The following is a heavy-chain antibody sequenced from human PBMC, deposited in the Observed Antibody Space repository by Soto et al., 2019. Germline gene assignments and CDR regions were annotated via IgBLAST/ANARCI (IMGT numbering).Heavy chain of an antibody. CDR2: IYYSGST. V-gene: IGHV4-59*01. CDR1: GGSISSYY. D-gene: IGHD1-26*01. CDR3: ARVLSGSQIIDY. J-gene: IGHJ4*02. Sequence: LPLTCTVSGGSISSYYWSWIRQPPGKGLEWIGYIYYSGSTNYNPSLKSRVTISVDTSKNQFSLKLSSVTAADTAVYYCARVLSGSQIIDYWGQGTLVTVSS.